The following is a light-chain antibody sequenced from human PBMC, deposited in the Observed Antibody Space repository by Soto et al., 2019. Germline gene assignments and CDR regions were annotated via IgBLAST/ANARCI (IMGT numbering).Light chain of an antibody. CDR2: AAS. CDR1: QGIRDF. J-gene: IGKJ4*01. CDR3: QQFNVYPLT. V-gene: IGKV1-9*01. Sequence: DIQLTQSPSFLSASVGDRVTITCRASQGIRDFLAWYQQKPGKAPKLLIYAASTLQAGVPTRFSGFASGTEFTLTLSNLQPADSATYYCQQFNVYPLTFGGGTKVEIK.